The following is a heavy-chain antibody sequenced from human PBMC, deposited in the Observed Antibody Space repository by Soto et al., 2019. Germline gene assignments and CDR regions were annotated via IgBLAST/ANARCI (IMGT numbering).Heavy chain of an antibody. CDR2: IYYSGST. V-gene: IGHV4-59*01. CDR1: GGSISSYY. J-gene: IGHJ6*02. CDR3: ARLNNYYGSGSYSLNNYHYYGMDV. D-gene: IGHD3-10*01. Sequence: SETLSLTCTVSGGSISSYYWSWIRQPPGKGLEWIGYIYYSGSTNYNPSLKSRVTISVDTSKNQFSLKLSSVTAADTAVYYCARLNNYYGSGSYSLNNYHYYGMDVWGQGTTVTVSS.